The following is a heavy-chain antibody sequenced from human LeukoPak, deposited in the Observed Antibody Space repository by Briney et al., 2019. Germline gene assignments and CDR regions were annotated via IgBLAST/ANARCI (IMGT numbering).Heavy chain of an antibody. Sequence: SETLSLTCTVSGGSISSYYWSWIRQPPGKGLEWIGYIYYSGSTNYSPSLKSRVTISVDTSKNQFSLKLSSVTAADTAVYYCARAETDWFDPWGQGTLVTVSS. CDR2: IYYSGST. J-gene: IGHJ5*02. CDR3: ARAETDWFDP. V-gene: IGHV4-59*01. CDR1: GGSISSYY.